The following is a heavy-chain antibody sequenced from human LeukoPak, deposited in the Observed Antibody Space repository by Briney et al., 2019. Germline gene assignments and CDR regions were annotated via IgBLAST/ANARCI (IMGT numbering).Heavy chain of an antibody. CDR2: INAGNGNT. D-gene: IGHD3-9*01. CDR3: ARGEYFDWLVEPPSDY. Sequence: ASVKVSCKASGYTFTSYAMHWVRQAPGQRLEWTGWINAGNGNTKYSQKFQGRVTITRDTSASTAYMELSSLRSEDTAVYYCARGEYFDWLVEPPSDYWGQGTLVTVSS. CDR1: GYTFTSYA. J-gene: IGHJ4*02. V-gene: IGHV1-3*01.